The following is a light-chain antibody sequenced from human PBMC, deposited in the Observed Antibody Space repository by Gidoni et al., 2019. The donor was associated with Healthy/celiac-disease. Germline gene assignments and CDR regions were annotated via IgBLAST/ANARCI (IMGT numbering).Light chain of an antibody. CDR3: QTYDSSLSGVV. V-gene: IGLV1-40*01. CDR1: SSNIGAGYD. CDR2: RNI. Sequence: QSVLTQPPSVSGAPGQRVTISCTGSSSNIGAGYDVHWYQHLPGTAPKLLIYRNINRPSGVPNRFSGSKSGTSASLAITGLQAEDEADYYCQTYDSSLSGVVFGGGTKLTVL. J-gene: IGLJ2*01.